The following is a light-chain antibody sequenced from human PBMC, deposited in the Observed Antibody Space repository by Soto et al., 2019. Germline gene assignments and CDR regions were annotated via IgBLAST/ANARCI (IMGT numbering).Light chain of an antibody. V-gene: IGKV1-5*01. CDR1: QSVSWW. CDR2: DAS. CDR3: RQYGRSLASA. Sequence: DIQMTQSPSTLSVSVGDRVTITCRASQSVSWWLAWYQQKPGKGPKLLIYDASSLQSGVPSRFSGSGSGTDFTLTISRLEPEDFAVYYCRQYGRSLASAIGGGTKVEIK. J-gene: IGKJ4*01.